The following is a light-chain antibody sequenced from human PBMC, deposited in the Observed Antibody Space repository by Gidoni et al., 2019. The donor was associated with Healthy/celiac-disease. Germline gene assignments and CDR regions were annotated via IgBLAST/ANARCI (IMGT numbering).Light chain of an antibody. CDR3: QQYNSYSS. J-gene: IGKJ2*03. CDR1: QSISTW. CDR2: KAS. V-gene: IGKV1-5*03. Sequence: DIQMPQSPSTLSASVGDRVPITCRASQSISTWLAWYQQKPGKAPKPLIYKASSLESGGPSRFSGSGSGTEFTLTISSLQPDDFATYYCQQYNSYSSFXQXTKLEIK.